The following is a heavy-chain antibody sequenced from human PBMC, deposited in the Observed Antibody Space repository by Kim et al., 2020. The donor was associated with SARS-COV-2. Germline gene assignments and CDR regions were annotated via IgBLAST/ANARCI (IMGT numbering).Heavy chain of an antibody. CDR2: INAGSGDT. CDR1: GYTFTNYC. D-gene: IGHD3-10*01. J-gene: IGHJ4*02. Sequence: ASVKVSCKASGYTFTNYCMHWVRQAPGQRLEWMGLINAGSGDTKYPQKFQGRVTITRDTSASTAYMELRSLRSEDTAVYYCARGRRGYYGGVDYWGQGTLVTVSS. V-gene: IGHV1-3*01. CDR3: ARGRRGYYGGVDY.